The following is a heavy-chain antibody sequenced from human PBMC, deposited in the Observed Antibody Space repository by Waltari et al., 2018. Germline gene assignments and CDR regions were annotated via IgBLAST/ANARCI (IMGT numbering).Heavy chain of an antibody. D-gene: IGHD2-15*01. J-gene: IGHJ6*02. CDR1: GCSFSCYE. V-gene: IGHV3-48*03. CDR2: ISDGDKSI. Sequence: ELQLVESGGGLVKPGGSLRISCVAPGCSFSCYEMNWVRQAPGKGLEWISYISDGDKSISYAESVKGRFTVSRDNAKNSLHLQMNNLRAEDTATYYCVRDGLGSGWTRVDVWGQGTTVTVSS. CDR3: VRDGLGSGWTRVDV.